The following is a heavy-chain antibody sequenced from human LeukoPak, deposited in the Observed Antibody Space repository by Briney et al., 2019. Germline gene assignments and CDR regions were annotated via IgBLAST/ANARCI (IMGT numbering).Heavy chain of an antibody. CDR1: GFTFSSYW. J-gene: IGHJ5*02. CDR3: ARTRYYYDSSGSHNWFDP. V-gene: IGHV3-74*01. D-gene: IGHD3-22*01. Sequence: GGSLRLSCAASGFTFSSYWMHWVRQAPGKGLVWVSRINSDGSSTSYADSVKGRFTISRDNAKSTLYLQMNSLRAEDTAVYYCARTRYYYDSSGSHNWFDPWGQGTLVTVSS. CDR2: INSDGSST.